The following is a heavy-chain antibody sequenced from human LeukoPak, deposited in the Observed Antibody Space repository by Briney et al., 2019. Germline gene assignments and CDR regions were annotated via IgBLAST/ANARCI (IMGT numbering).Heavy chain of an antibody. Sequence: SQTLSLTCTVSGGSISSGGYYWSWIRQHPGKGLEWIGYIYYSGSTYYNPSLKSRVTISVDTSKNQFSLKLSSVTAADTAVYYCARDNCGGDCYSDRYFDYRGQGTLVTVSS. D-gene: IGHD2-21*02. CDR3: ARDNCGGDCYSDRYFDY. CDR1: GGSISSGGYY. V-gene: IGHV4-31*03. CDR2: IYYSGST. J-gene: IGHJ4*02.